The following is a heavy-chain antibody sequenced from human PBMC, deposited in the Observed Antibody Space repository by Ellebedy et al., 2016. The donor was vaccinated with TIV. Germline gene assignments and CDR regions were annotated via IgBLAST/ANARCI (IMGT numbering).Heavy chain of an antibody. CDR2: IRYDGSDK. V-gene: IGHV3-30*02. CDR1: GFTFNSYG. CDR3: AKVLFAFGEFESPFDP. J-gene: IGHJ5*02. Sequence: GESLKISCAASGFTFNSYGMHWVRQAPGKGLEWVTFIRYDGSDKYYTDSVKARFTISRDNSKNTLNLQMNSLRLEDTAVYHCAKVLFAFGEFESPFDPWGQGTLVIVSS. D-gene: IGHD3-10*01.